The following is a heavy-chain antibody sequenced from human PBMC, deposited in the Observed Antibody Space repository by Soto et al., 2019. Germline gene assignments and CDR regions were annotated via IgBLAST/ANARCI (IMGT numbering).Heavy chain of an antibody. V-gene: IGHV3-53*01. CDR2: IYSGGST. Sequence: EVQLVESGGGLIQPGGSLRLSCAASGFTVSSNYMSWVRQAPGKGLEWVSVIYSGGSTYYADSVKGRFTISRDHSKNTLYLKMNSLRAADTAVYYCARDRVESGYPEYFQHWGQGTLVTVSS. J-gene: IGHJ1*01. CDR1: GFTVSSNY. D-gene: IGHD3-22*01. CDR3: ARDRVESGYPEYFQH.